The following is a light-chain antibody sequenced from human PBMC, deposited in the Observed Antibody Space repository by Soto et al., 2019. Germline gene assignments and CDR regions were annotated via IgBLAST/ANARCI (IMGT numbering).Light chain of an antibody. CDR2: RDN. CDR3: ATWDDSLSGVV. CDR1: SSNIGSNY. J-gene: IGLJ2*01. V-gene: IGLV1-47*01. Sequence: QSVLTQAPSASGTPGQRVTISCSGSSSNIGSNYVYWYQQLPGTAPKLLIYRDNERPSGVPDRFSGFKSGTSTSLAISGLRSEDEADYYCATWDDSLSGVVFGGGTKVTVL.